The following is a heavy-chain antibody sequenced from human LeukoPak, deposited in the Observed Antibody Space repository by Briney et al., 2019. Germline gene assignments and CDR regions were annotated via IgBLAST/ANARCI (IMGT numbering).Heavy chain of an antibody. V-gene: IGHV4-4*02. J-gene: IGHJ1*01. Sequence: SGTLSLTCAVSGGSISSNNWWGWVRQPPGKGLEWIGEIYHSGSPNYNPSLKSRVTISVDKSRNHFSLNLSSVTAADTAVYYCARGGAACLHFQNWGQGTLVTVSS. CDR2: IYHSGSP. D-gene: IGHD6-6*01. CDR1: GGSISSNNW. CDR3: ARGGAACLHFQN.